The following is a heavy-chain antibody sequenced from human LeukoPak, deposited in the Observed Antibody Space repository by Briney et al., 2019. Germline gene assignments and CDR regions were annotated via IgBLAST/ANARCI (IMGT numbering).Heavy chain of an antibody. CDR1: GDSVSSNSAA. CDR3: ARDPNLHIAAAYYFDY. J-gene: IGHJ4*02. D-gene: IGHD6-13*01. Sequence: SQALSLTCAISGDSVSSNSAAWNWIRQSPSRGLEWLGRTYYRSKWYNDYAVSVKSRITINPDTSKNQFSLQLNPVTPEDTAVYYCARDPNLHIAAAYYFDYWGQGTLVTVSS. CDR2: TYYRSKWYN. V-gene: IGHV6-1*01.